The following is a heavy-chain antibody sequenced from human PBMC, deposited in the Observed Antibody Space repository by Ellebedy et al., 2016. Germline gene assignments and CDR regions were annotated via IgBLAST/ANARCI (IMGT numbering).Heavy chain of an antibody. CDR1: RYIFINYN. CDR2: MNPNSGKT. Sequence: ASVKVSXKASRYIFINYNLNWVRQATGQGLEWMGWMNPNSGKTGFAQKFQGRVSLTTDTSTSTAYMELRSLGSDDTAVYYCAAAYCGGDCYGTYYYYYGMDVWGHGTTVTVSS. J-gene: IGHJ6*02. CDR3: AAAYCGGDCYGTYYYYYGMDV. V-gene: IGHV1-8*01. D-gene: IGHD2-21*02.